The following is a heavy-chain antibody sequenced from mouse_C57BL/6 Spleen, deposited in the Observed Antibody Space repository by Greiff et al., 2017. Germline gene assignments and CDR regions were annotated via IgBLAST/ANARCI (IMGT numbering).Heavy chain of an antibody. CDR3: ARLYDGSSFLFDY. Sequence: QVQLQQSGAELVKPGASVKISCKASGYAFSSYWMNWVKQRPGKGLEWIGQIYPGDGDTNYNGKFKGKATLTADKSSSTAYLQLSSLTSEDSAVYFCARLYDGSSFLFDYWGQGTTLTVSS. D-gene: IGHD1-1*01. V-gene: IGHV1-80*01. CDR1: GYAFSSYW. CDR2: IYPGDGDT. J-gene: IGHJ2*01.